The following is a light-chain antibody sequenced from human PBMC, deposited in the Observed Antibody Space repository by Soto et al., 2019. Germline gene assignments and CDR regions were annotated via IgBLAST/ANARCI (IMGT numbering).Light chain of an antibody. V-gene: IGKV3-20*01. CDR1: QSVSSEK. J-gene: IGKJ4*01. CDR3: QQYGSSLLT. CDR2: GAS. Sequence: EIVLTQSPGTLSLYPGERASLSCRASQSVSSEKLAWYQQKPGQAPRLLIFGASGRATGIPERFSGSGSGTDFSLTISRLEPEDSAVYYCQQYGSSLLTFGGGTKVDIK.